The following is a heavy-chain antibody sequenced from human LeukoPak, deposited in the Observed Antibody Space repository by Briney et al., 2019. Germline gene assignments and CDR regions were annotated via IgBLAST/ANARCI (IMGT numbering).Heavy chain of an antibody. V-gene: IGHV4-34*01. CDR3: ARGAMVRGVIITYFDY. CDR1: GGSFSGYY. Sequence: PSETLSLTCAVYGGSFSGYYWSWIRQPPGKGLEWIGEINHSGSTNYNPSLKSRVTISVDTSKNQFSLKLSSVTAADTAVYYCARGAMVRGVIITYFDYRGQGTLVTVSS. CDR2: INHSGST. J-gene: IGHJ4*02. D-gene: IGHD3-10*01.